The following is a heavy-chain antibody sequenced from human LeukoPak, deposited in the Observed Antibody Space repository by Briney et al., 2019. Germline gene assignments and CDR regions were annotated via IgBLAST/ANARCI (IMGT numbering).Heavy chain of an antibody. J-gene: IGHJ5*02. CDR2: INSDGSAT. CDR1: GFTFRHYW. CDR3: ASGFSDISGST. D-gene: IGHD6-19*01. V-gene: IGHV3-74*01. Sequence: PGGSLRLSCEASGFTFRHYWMHWVRQTPGKGLVWVSHINSDGSATNYADSVKGRFSISGDNAKNTLYLQMNSLRAEDTAVYYCASGFSDISGSTWGQGTLVTVSS.